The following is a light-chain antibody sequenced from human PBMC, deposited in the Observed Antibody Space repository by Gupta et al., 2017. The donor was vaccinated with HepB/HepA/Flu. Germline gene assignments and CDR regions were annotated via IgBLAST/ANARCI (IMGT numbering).Light chain of an antibody. V-gene: IGKV4-1*01. Sequence: DIVLTQAPDSLGLSLGERATTNCKSNQSCLYTSNNKDFLAWYQHKPGQPPRLLISWASTRESGVPGRFSGSGSGTDFTLTINSLQAEDVAVYYCQQYFNAPFTFGPGTIVDI. J-gene: IGKJ3*01. CDR1: QSCLYTSNNKDF. CDR2: WAS. CDR3: QQYFNAPFT.